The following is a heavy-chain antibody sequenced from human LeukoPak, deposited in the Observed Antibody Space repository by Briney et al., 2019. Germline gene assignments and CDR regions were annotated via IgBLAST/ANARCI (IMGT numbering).Heavy chain of an antibody. CDR2: IYYSGST. V-gene: IGHV4-30-4*01. D-gene: IGHD2-2*01. Sequence: SRTLSLTCTVSGGSISSGDYYWSWIRPPPGKGLEWIGYIYYSGSTYYNPSLKSRVTISVDTSKNQFSLKLSSVTAADTAVYYCARYRAQYWYFDLWGRGTLVTVSS. J-gene: IGHJ2*01. CDR3: ARYRAQYWYFDL. CDR1: GGSISSGDYY.